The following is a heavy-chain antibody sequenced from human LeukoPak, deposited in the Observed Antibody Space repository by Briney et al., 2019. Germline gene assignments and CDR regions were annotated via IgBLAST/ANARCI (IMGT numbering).Heavy chain of an antibody. CDR2: ISRTSSTI. Sequence: PGGSLRLSCTASGFTFSGYNMNWVRQAPGKGLEWVSYISRTSSTIDYADSVKGRFTTSRDNVKNSLYLQMNSLRAEDTAVYYCAREQWLGDAFDIWGQGTMVTISS. J-gene: IGHJ3*02. CDR1: GFTFSGYN. CDR3: AREQWLGDAFDI. V-gene: IGHV3-48*04. D-gene: IGHD6-19*01.